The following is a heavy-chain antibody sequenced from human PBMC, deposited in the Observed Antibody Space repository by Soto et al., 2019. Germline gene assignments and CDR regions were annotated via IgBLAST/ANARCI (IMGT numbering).Heavy chain of an antibody. V-gene: IGHV1-18*01. CDR2: ISPYNGNT. CDR3: AREKNRYSSSPTDY. Sequence: ASVKVSCKASGYTFTSYGISWVRQAPGQGLEWVGWISPYNGNTNYAQNLQGRVTMTTDTSTSTAYMELRSLRSDDTAVYYCAREKNRYSSSPTDYCGQGTLVTVSS. D-gene: IGHD6-13*01. CDR1: GYTFTSYG. J-gene: IGHJ4*02.